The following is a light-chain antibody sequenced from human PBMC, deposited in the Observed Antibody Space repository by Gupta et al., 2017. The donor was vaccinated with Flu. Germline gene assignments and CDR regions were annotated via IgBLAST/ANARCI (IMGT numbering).Light chain of an antibody. CDR3: QQDGDSPPT. CDR2: GAS. J-gene: IGKJ1*01. V-gene: IGKV3-20*01. Sequence: QHKPGQAPRLLIYGASSRATGIPDRFTGSGSGTDFTLTISRLEPEDFAVYCCQQDGDSPPTFGQGTKVELK.